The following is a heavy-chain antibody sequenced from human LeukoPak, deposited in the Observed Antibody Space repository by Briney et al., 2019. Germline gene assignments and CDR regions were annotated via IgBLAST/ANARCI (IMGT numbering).Heavy chain of an antibody. CDR1: GFIFSSYA. CDR3: ATSKYSGSY. J-gene: IGHJ4*02. CDR2: ISGSGGRI. Sequence: PGGTLRLSCAASGFIFSSYAMSWVRQAPGKGLEWVSAISGSGGRIYYGASVKGRFTISRDNSKNTLNLQMNSLRAEDTAVYYCATSKYSGSYWGQGTLVTVSS. V-gene: IGHV3-23*01. D-gene: IGHD1-26*01.